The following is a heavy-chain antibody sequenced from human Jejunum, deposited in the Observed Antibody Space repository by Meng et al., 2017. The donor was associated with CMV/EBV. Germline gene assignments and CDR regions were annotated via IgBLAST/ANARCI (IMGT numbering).Heavy chain of an antibody. CDR1: GLTVSDNR. CDR2: LYEGGSA. J-gene: IGHJ5*01. Sequence: SGLTVSDNRMTWVRQVAGQGLQWVSTLYEGGSAHYAPSVEGRFTISKDNSGNMVYLQMNSLRVEDTAVYYCAREQMGAWRGYFDCWGQGSLVTVSS. D-gene: IGHD3-3*01. CDR3: AREQMGAWRGYFDC. V-gene: IGHV3-53*01.